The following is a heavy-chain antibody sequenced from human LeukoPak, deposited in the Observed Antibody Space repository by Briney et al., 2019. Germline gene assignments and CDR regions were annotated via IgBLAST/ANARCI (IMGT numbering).Heavy chain of an antibody. CDR2: ISAYNCNT. J-gene: IGHJ4*02. D-gene: IGHD2-15*01. CDR3: ARDCSGSSCYWIH. Sequence: ASVKVACKASGYTFSSYGISWLRQAPGQGLEWLGYISAYNCNTNYAQKVQGRITMTTGTSTSTAYMEMRSLRSDDTAVYYCARDCSGSSCYWIHWGQGTLVTVSS. CDR1: GYTFSSYG. V-gene: IGHV1-18*01.